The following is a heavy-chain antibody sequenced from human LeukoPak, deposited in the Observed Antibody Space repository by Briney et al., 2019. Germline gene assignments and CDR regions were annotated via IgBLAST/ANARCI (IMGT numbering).Heavy chain of an antibody. CDR1: GASFSGYY. CDR2: INHSGST. V-gene: IGHV4-34*01. D-gene: IGHD3-10*01. CDR3: ARGKRYYYGSGSYYRWFDP. J-gene: IGHJ5*02. Sequence: SETLSLTCAVYGASFSGYYWSWIRQPPGKGLEWIGEINHSGSTNYNPSLKSRVTVSVDTSKNQFSLKLSSVTAADTAVYYCARGKRYYYGSGSYYRWFDPWGQGTLVTVSS.